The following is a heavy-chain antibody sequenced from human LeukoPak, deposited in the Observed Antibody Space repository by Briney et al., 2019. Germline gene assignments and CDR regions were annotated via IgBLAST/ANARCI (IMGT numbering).Heavy chain of an antibody. CDR2: INPNSGGT. V-gene: IGHV1-2*02. Sequence: ASVKVSCKASGYTFTGYYMHWVRLAPGQGLEWMGWINPNSGGTNYAQKFQGRVTMTRDTSISTAYMELSRLRSDDTAVDYCARGRFLEWPSDAFDIWGQGTMVTVSS. CDR3: ARGRFLEWPSDAFDI. D-gene: IGHD3-3*01. J-gene: IGHJ3*02. CDR1: GYTFTGYY.